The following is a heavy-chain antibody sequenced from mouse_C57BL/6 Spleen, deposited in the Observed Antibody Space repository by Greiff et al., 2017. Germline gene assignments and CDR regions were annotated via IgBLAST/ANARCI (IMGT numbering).Heavy chain of an antibody. CDR3: VGQEWFHEDWYFDV. V-gene: IGHV10-1*01. Sequence: EVKLMESGGGLVQPKGSLKLSCAASGFSFNTYAMNWVRQAPGKGLEWVARIRSKSNNYATYYADSVKDRFTISRDDSESMLYMQMNNMKTEDTAMYYCVGQEWFHEDWYFDVWGTGTTVTVSA. J-gene: IGHJ1*03. D-gene: IGHD2-2*01. CDR2: IRSKSNNYAT. CDR1: GFSFNTYA.